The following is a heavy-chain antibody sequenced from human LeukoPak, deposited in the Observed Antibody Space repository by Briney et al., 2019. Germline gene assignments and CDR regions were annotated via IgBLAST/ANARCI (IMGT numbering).Heavy chain of an antibody. CDR2: IVVGSDNP. Sequence: GTSGKVSCKTSGLTFTSSTMQWVRQARGQRLEWRGWIVVGSDNPNYEQKFQERLTLPRDMHQSTAYMELSRLRSEDPAVYYCPVEYYYASGSYHYYDMDLWGQGTTVTVSS. CDR3: PVEYYYASGSYHYYDMDL. V-gene: IGHV1-58*02. D-gene: IGHD3-10*01. J-gene: IGHJ6*02. CDR1: GLTFTSST.